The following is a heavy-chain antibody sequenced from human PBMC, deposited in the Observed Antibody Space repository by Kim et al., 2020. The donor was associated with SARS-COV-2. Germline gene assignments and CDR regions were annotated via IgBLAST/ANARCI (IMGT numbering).Heavy chain of an antibody. CDR2: IYYSGST. V-gene: IGHV4-39*01. Sequence: SETLSLTCTVYGGSISSSSYYWGWMLQPPGKGLEGIGMIYYSGSTYYNPSLKSRVTISVDTSKNQFALKLSSVTAADTAVYYCARQRATGDAFDIWGQGTMVTVSS. J-gene: IGHJ3*02. D-gene: IGHD1-1*01. CDR3: ARQRATGDAFDI. CDR1: GGSISSSSYY.